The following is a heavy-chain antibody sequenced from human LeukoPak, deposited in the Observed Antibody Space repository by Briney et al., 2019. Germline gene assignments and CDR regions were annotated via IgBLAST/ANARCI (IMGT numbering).Heavy chain of an antibody. J-gene: IGHJ4*02. Sequence: LGESLKISCKGSGYSFTSYWIGWVRQMPGKGLEWMGIIYPGDSDTRYSPSFQGQVTISAGKSISTAYLQWSSLKASDTAMYYCARQYYYDSSGYYYRATTFDYWGQGTLVTVSS. CDR3: ARQYYYDSSGYYYRATTFDY. V-gene: IGHV5-51*01. D-gene: IGHD3-22*01. CDR1: GYSFTSYW. CDR2: IYPGDSDT.